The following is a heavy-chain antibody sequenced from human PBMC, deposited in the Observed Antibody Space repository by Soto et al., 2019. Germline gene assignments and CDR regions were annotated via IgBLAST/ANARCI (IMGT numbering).Heavy chain of an antibody. D-gene: IGHD3-3*01. CDR2: IIPIFGTA. J-gene: IGHJ4*02. V-gene: IGHV1-69*13. Sequence: SVKVSCKASGGTFSSYAISWVRQAPGQGLEWMGGIIPIFGTANYAQKFQGRVTITADESTSTAYMELRSLRSDDTAVYYCAIPFNYDFWRFDYWGQGTLVTLSS. CDR3: AIPFNYDFWRFDY. CDR1: GGTFSSYA.